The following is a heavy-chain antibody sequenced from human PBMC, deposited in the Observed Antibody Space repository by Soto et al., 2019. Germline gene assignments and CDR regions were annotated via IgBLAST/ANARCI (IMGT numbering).Heavy chain of an antibody. Sequence: SETLSLTCGVYGGSFRNYYWIWVRQPPGKGLEWIGEVNHSGSTNYNPSLKSRVTISVDTSKNQFSLKLSSVTAADTAVYYCARGVVLLWFGEFLNWFDPWGQGTLVTVSS. CDR2: VNHSGST. J-gene: IGHJ5*02. D-gene: IGHD3-10*01. V-gene: IGHV4-34*01. CDR3: ARGVVLLWFGEFLNWFDP. CDR1: GGSFRNYY.